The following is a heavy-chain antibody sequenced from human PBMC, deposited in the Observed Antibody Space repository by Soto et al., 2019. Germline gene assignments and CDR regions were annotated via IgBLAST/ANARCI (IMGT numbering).Heavy chain of an antibody. Sequence: GGSLRLSCAGSGFTPTTTPLSWVRQPPGKGLEWVTTISGTASRTYYVDSVKGRFFISRDNSKNTVTLQMNNLTVDDTAVYYCATSLRYFDNWGQGTRVTVSS. J-gene: IGHJ4*02. CDR3: ATSLRYFDN. CDR2: ISGTASRT. CDR1: GFTPTTTP. D-gene: IGHD3-9*01. V-gene: IGHV3-23*01.